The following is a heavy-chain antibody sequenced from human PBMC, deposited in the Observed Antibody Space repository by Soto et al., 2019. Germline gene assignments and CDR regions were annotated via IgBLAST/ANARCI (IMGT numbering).Heavy chain of an antibody. D-gene: IGHD2-2*01. Sequence: KPSETLSLTCTASGGSISSYYWGWIRQPPGKGLEWIGYIYYSGSTNYNPSLKSRVTISVDTSKNQFSLKLSSVTAADTAVYYCARLPLYCSSTSCDMDVWGKGTTVTVSS. V-gene: IGHV4-59*08. CDR3: ARLPLYCSSTSCDMDV. J-gene: IGHJ6*03. CDR2: IYYSGST. CDR1: GGSISSYY.